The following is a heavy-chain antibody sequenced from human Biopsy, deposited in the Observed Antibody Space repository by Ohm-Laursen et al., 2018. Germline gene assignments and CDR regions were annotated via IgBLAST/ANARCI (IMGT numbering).Heavy chain of an antibody. CDR2: MIPSSGKT. V-gene: IGHV1-8*01. CDR1: GYSFSTYD. D-gene: IGHD6-19*01. CDR3: VAYPSSGFFENNDDFAMDV. J-gene: IGHJ6*02. Sequence: ASVKVSCKSSGYSFSTYDVNWVRQARGQGLEWMGWMIPSSGKTGYAQRFQGRVTLTMNTSISTAYMELSGLRSEDTAVYYCVAYPSSGFFENNDDFAMDVWGQGTTVIVSS.